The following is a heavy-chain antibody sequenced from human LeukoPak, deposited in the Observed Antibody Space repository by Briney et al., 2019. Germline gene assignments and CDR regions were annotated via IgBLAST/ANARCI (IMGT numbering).Heavy chain of an antibody. CDR3: ARVLGERHYYYYMDV. J-gene: IGHJ6*03. CDR2: ISSSSSTI. V-gene: IGHV3-48*04. Sequence: PGGSLRLSCAASGFTFSSYSMNWVRQAPGKGLEWVSYISSSSSTIYYADSVKGRFTISRDNAKNSLYLQMNSLRAEDTAVYYCARVLGERHYYYYMDVWGKGTTVTVSS. D-gene: IGHD1-1*01. CDR1: GFTFSSYS.